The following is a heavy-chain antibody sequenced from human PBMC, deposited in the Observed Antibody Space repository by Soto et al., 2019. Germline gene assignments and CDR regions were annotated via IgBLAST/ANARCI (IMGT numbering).Heavy chain of an antibody. D-gene: IGHD3-3*01. CDR3: ARGIRGQNDFWIPQYFDY. J-gene: IGHJ4*02. V-gene: IGHV4-59*01. CDR1: GGSISSYY. Sequence: ETLSLTCTVSGGSISSYYWSWIRQPPGKGLEWIGYIYYSGSTNYNPSLKSRVTISVDTSKNQFSLKLSSVTAADTAVYYCARGIRGQNDFWIPQYFDYWGQGTLVTVSS. CDR2: IYYSGST.